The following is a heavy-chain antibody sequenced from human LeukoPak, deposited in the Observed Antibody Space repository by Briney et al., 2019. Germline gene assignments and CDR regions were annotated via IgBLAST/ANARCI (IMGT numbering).Heavy chain of an antibody. D-gene: IGHD5-12*01. CDR3: AREGYSGYERYYYYGMDV. CDR1: GGTFSSYA. CDR2: ISAYNGNT. J-gene: IGHJ6*02. Sequence: ASVKVSCKASGGTFSSYAISWVRQAPGQGLEWMGWISAYNGNTNYAQKLQGRVTMTTGTSTSTAYMELRSLRSDDTAVYYCAREGYSGYERYYYYGMDVWGQGTTVTVSS. V-gene: IGHV1-18*01.